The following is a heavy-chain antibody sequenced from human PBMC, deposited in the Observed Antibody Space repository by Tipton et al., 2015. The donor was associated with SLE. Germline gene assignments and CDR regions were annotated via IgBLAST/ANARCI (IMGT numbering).Heavy chain of an antibody. CDR2: SDHSGDT. D-gene: IGHD1-7*01. J-gene: IGHJ4*02. Sequence: LRLSCTVSGGSITSTVSYWAWIRQPPGKGPEWIGSSDHSGDTYYSPSLKRRVAISVDMSKKQFSLSLSSVTAADTAVYFCARDLRSDWNYVLESWGQGTLVTVSS. V-gene: IGHV4-39*07. CDR3: ARDLRSDWNYVLES. CDR1: GGSITSTVSY.